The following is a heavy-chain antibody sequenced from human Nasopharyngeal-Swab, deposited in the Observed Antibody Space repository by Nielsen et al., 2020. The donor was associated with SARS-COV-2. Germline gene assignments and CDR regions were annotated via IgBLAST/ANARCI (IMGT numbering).Heavy chain of an antibody. J-gene: IGHJ6*02. CDR1: GFTFSSYW. CDR3: ARDGVSSHLTPVIALPNYYYYVMDV. Sequence: GESLKISCAASGFTFSSYWMSWVRQAPGKGLEWVANIKQDGSEKYYADSVKGRFTISRDNAKNSLYLQMNSLRAEDTAVYYCARDGVSSHLTPVIALPNYYYYVMDVWGQGTTVTVSS. V-gene: IGHV3-7*03. D-gene: IGHD2-21*01. CDR2: IKQDGSEK.